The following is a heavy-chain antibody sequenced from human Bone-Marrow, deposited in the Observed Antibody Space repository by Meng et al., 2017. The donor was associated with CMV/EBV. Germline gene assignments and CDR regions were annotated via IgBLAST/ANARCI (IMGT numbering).Heavy chain of an antibody. D-gene: IGHD1-26*01. CDR1: GFTFSSYD. CDR3: ARDRIVGAGGYYGMDV. V-gene: IGHV3-13*01. J-gene: IGHJ6*01. CDR2: IGTAGDT. Sequence: GESLKISCAASGFTFSSYDMHWVRQATGKGLEWVSAIGTAGDTYYPGSVKGRFTISRENAKNSLYLQMNSLRAGDTAVYYCARDRIVGAGGYYGMDVWGQGPTVTVYS.